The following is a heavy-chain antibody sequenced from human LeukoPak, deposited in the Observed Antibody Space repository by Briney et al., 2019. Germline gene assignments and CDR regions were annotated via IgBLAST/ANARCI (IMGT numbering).Heavy chain of an antibody. CDR3: ARDHYTYYDFWSGYSDAFDI. CDR1: GFTFSSYG. V-gene: IGHV3-30*19. CDR2: ISYDGSNK. Sequence: GGSLRLSCAASGFTFSSYGMHWVRQAPGKGLERVAVISYDGSNKYYADSVKGRFTISRDNSKNTLYLQMNSLRAEDTAVYYCARDHYTYYDFWSGYSDAFDIWGQGTMVTVSS. D-gene: IGHD3-3*01. J-gene: IGHJ3*02.